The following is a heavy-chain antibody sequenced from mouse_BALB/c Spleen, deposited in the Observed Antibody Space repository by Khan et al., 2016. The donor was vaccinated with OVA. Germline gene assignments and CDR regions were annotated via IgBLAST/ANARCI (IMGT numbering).Heavy chain of an antibody. CDR1: GFSLTNYS. CDR2: IWRAEST. CDR3: ARRGYDYGRGALFAY. J-gene: IGHJ3*01. V-gene: IGHV2-2*02. Sequence: QVQLQQSGPGLVQPSQSLSITCTVSGFSLTNYSVHWVRQSPGKGLEWLGVIWRAESTDYNAAFISRLTIRTDNSSSHVFFKMNSLQPNDTARYYGARRGYDYGRGALFAYWGQGTLVTVSA. D-gene: IGHD2-4*01.